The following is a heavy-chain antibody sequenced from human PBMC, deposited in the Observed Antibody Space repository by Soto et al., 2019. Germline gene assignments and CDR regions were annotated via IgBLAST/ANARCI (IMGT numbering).Heavy chain of an antibody. CDR2: IIPIFGTA. D-gene: IGHD2-15*01. CDR1: GGTFSSYA. Sequence: SVKVSCKASGGTFSSYAISWVRQAPGQGLEWMGGIIPIFGTANYAQKFQGRVTITADESTSTAYMELSSLRSEDTAVYYCARDRRDIVVVSFSQYYFDYWGQGTLVTVSS. J-gene: IGHJ4*02. CDR3: ARDRRDIVVVSFSQYYFDY. V-gene: IGHV1-69*13.